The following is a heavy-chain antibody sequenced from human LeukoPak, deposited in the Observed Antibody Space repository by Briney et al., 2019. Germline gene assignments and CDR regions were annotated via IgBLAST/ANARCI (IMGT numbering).Heavy chain of an antibody. J-gene: IGHJ4*02. CDR3: ATAKDSSSWTGTYFDY. CDR2: FYYSGRT. D-gene: IGHD6-13*01. Sequence: PSETLSLTCAVSGGSISSGGYYWSWLRQHPGKGLEWIGYFYYSGRTYYNPSLKSRVTTSEKTSKNHFSLKLGSVTAADTAVYYFATAKDSSSWTGTYFDYWGQGTLVTVSS. CDR1: GGSISSGGYY. V-gene: IGHV4-31*11.